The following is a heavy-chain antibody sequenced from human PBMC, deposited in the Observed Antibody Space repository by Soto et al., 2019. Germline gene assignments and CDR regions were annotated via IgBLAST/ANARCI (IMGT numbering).Heavy chain of an antibody. CDR1: GFTFSSYA. D-gene: IGHD2-15*01. J-gene: IGHJ4*02. V-gene: IGHV3-30-3*01. CDR3: ARGDIVVVVAAVGFDY. CDR2: ISYDGSNK. Sequence: PGGSLRLSCAASGFTFSSYAMHWVRQAPGKGLEWVAVISYDGSNKYYADSVKGRFTISRDNSKNTLYLQMNSLRAEDTAVYYCARGDIVVVVAAVGFDYWGQGTLVTVSS.